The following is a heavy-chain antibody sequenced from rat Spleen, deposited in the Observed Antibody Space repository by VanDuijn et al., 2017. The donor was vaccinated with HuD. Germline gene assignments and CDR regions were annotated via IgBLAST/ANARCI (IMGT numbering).Heavy chain of an antibody. CDR3: ARRGLQSYYFDY. V-gene: IGHV3-3*01. J-gene: IGHJ2*01. Sequence: EVLLQESGPGLVKPSQSLSLACSVTFYSITSSYRWNWIRKFPGNKLDWMGYINSAGSTNYNPSLRSRISITRDTSKNQFFLQVNSVTTEDTATYYCARRGLQSYYFDYWGQGVMVTVSS. CDR2: INSAGST. CDR1: FYSITSSYR. D-gene: IGHD1-1*01.